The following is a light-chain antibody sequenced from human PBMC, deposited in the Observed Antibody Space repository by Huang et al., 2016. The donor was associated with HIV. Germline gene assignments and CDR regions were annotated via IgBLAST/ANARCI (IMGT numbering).Light chain of an antibody. CDR1: QNIGDN. CDR2: GAS. J-gene: IGKJ3*01. V-gene: IGKV3-15*01. Sequence: EIVMTQSPATLSVSPGERATLSCRASQNIGDNLTWYQHKPGQAPRLLIYGASTRATGIPPRCSGSGSGTEFTLTISGLESEDFAVYYCQQFNNWPPRFTFGPGTTVDVK. CDR3: QQFNNWPPRFT.